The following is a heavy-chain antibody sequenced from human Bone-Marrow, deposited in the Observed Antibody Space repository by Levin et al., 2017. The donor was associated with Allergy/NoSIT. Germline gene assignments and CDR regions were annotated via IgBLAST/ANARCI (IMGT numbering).Heavy chain of an antibody. V-gene: IGHV3-53*01. CDR2: IYSGGST. D-gene: IGHD2-21*01. CDR3: ARRSYSRSASLGY. Sequence: PEASVKVSCAASGFTVGNNYMSWVRQAPGKGLEWVSVIYSGGSTHYADSVKGRFTISRDSSKNTLYLQMNSLGAEDTAMYYCARRSYSRSASLGYWGQGTLVTVSS. CDR1: GFTVGNNY. J-gene: IGHJ4*02.